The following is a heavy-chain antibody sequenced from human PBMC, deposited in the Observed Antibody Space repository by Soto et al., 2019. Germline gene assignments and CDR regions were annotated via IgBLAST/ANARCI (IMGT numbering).Heavy chain of an antibody. CDR3: ARGADCSGGSCYSVGGLRDGWFDP. D-gene: IGHD2-15*01. CDR1: GFTFSSYS. J-gene: IGHJ5*02. Sequence: GGSLRLSCAASGFTFSSYSMNWVRQAPGKGLEWVSSISSSSSYIYYADSVKGRFTISRDNAKNSLYLQMNSLRAEDTAVYYCARGADCSGGSCYSVGGLRDGWFDPWGQGTLVTVSS. V-gene: IGHV3-21*01. CDR2: ISSSSSYI.